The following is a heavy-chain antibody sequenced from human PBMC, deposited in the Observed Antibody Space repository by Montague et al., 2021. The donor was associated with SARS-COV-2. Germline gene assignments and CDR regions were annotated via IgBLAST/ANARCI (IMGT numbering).Heavy chain of an antibody. CDR3: ARGRRPVVVPGAGPAGRAFDI. J-gene: IGHJ3*02. D-gene: IGHD2-2*01. CDR2: VNQSGTT. Sequence: SETLSLTCVVSGDSISTDNWWTWVRLPPGKGLEWAGEVNQSGTTIYNPSVKSGVTISEDTSKNQFYLRLNSVTAADTAVYYCARGRRPVVVPGAGPAGRAFDIWGQGTMVTVSS. CDR1: GDSISTDNW. V-gene: IGHV4-4*02.